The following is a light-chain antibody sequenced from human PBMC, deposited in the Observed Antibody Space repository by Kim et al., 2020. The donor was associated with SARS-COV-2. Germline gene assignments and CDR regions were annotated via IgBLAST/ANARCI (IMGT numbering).Light chain of an antibody. CDR1: QSLLHSNGYNY. J-gene: IGKJ3*01. Sequence: PASISCRSSQSLLHSNGYNYLDWYLQKPGQSPQLLIYLGSNRASGVPDRFSGSGSGTDFTLKISRVEAEDVGVYYCMQALQTTFTFGPGTKVDIK. V-gene: IGKV2-28*01. CDR2: LGS. CDR3: MQALQTTFT.